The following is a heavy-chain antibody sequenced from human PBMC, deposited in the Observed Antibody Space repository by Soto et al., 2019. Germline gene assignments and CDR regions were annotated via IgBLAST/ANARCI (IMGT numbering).Heavy chain of an antibody. CDR1: GFTFSSYW. D-gene: IGHD2-2*01. J-gene: IGHJ4*02. CDR3: ASGGYCSSTSCYAMGFGY. V-gene: IGHV3-74*01. CDR2: INSDASST. Sequence: EVQLVESGGGLVQPGGSLRLSCAASGFTFSSYWMHWVRQAPGKELVWVSRINSDASSTNYADSVKGRFTISRDNAKNTLYLQMNSLRAEDTAVYYCASGGYCSSTSCYAMGFGYWGQGTLVTVSS.